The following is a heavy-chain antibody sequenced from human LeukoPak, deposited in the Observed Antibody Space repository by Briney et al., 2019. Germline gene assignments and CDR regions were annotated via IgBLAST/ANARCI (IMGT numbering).Heavy chain of an antibody. D-gene: IGHD3-22*01. Sequence: SETLSLTCTGYGASFSGYYWTWIRQPPGKGLEWIGETNPSGSANYSPSLKSRVTIPLDTSKNQFSLKLSSVTAADTAVYYCARARDRSDLTWGQGTLVTVSS. CDR2: TNPSGSA. CDR1: GASFSGYY. V-gene: IGHV4-34*01. CDR3: ARARDRSDLT. J-gene: IGHJ5*02.